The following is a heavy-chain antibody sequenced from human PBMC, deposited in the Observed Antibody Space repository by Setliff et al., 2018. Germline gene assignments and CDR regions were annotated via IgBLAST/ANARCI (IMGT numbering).Heavy chain of an antibody. CDR2: IYIGGSA. V-gene: IGHV4-4*07. J-gene: IGHJ6*03. D-gene: IGHD6-19*01. CDR1: GGSISSYY. Sequence: LSLTCTVSGGSISSYYWSWIRQPAGKGLEWIGHIYIGGSANYNPSLKSRVTMSIDTSKNXXXLKXXXXXAXXMAVYYCAREQWLDPPGYYYMDVWAKGTTVTVS. CDR3: AREQWLDPPGYYYMDV.